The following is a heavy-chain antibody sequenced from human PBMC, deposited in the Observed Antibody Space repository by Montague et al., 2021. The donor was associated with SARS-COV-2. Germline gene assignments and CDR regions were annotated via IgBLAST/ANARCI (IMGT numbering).Heavy chain of an antibody. CDR1: GASFSGYY. Sequence: SETLSLTCAVYGASFSGYYWSWIRQPPGKGLEWIGEINHSGSTNYNPSLKSRVTISVDTSKNQFSLKLSSVTAADTAVYYCARDSIAAAGTDYWGQGTLVTVSS. D-gene: IGHD6-13*01. J-gene: IGHJ4*02. CDR3: ARDSIAAAGTDY. V-gene: IGHV4-34*01. CDR2: INHSGST.